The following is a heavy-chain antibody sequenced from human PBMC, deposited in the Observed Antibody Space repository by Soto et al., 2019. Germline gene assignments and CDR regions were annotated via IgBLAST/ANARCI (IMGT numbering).Heavy chain of an antibody. Sequence: GGSLRLSCAASGFTFSSYAMSWVRQAPGKGLEWVSAISGSGGSTYYADSVKGRFTISRDNSKNTLYLQMNSLRAEDTAVYYCAKLGKYYYDSSGYHGWGQGTLVTVSS. CDR2: ISGSGGST. V-gene: IGHV3-23*01. J-gene: IGHJ4*02. D-gene: IGHD3-22*01. CDR1: GFTFSSYA. CDR3: AKLGKYYYDSSGYHG.